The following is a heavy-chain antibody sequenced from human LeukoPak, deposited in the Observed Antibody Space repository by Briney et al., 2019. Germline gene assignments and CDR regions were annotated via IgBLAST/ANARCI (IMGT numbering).Heavy chain of an antibody. D-gene: IGHD2-15*01. Sequence: GGSLRLSCAASGFTFSNHGMHWVRQAPGKGLEWLAVIWYDGSEKYYADSVQGRFTVSRDNSKNALYLQLNSLGAEDTAVYYCAKQLGYCSDGSCYFPYWGQGTLVTVSS. CDR2: IWYDGSEK. V-gene: IGHV3-33*06. J-gene: IGHJ4*02. CDR1: GFTFSNHG. CDR3: AKQLGYCSDGSCYFPY.